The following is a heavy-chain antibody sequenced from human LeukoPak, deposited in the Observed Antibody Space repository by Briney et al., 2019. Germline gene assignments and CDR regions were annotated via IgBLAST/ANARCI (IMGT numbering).Heavy chain of an antibody. V-gene: IGHV6-1*01. Sequence: SQTLSLTCALSGDSVSSNSAAWNWIRQSPSRGLEWLGRTYYRSKWYNDYEVSVKSRIIINPDTSKNQFSLKLSSVTAADTAVYYCARALPLVAWFDPWGQGTLVTVSS. J-gene: IGHJ5*02. CDR1: GDSVSSNSAA. CDR2: TYYRSKWYN. CDR3: ARALPLVAWFDP.